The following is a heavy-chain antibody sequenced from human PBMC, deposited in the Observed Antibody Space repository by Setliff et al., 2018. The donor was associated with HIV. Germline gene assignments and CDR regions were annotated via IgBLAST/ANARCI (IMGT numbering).Heavy chain of an antibody. Sequence: KISCKGSGYSFTNYWIGWVRQMPGKGLEWMGIIYPGDSDTRYSPSFQGQVTISADKSISTAYLQWSSLKASDTAMYYCARLSVVTATRIYYFDYWGQGTLVTVSS. V-gene: IGHV5-51*01. CDR3: ARLSVVTATRIYYFDY. D-gene: IGHD2-21*02. J-gene: IGHJ4*02. CDR2: IYPGDSDT. CDR1: GYSFTNYW.